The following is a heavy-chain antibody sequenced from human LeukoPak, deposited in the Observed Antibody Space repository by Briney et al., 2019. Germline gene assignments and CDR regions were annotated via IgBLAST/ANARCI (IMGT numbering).Heavy chain of an antibody. CDR2: IYYSGST. CDR3: ARDGGGNRNFDY. CDR1: GGSISSYY. D-gene: IGHD4-23*01. V-gene: IGHV4-59*01. J-gene: IGHJ4*02. Sequence: SETLSLTCTVSGGSISSYYWSWIRQPPGKGLEWIGYIYYSGSTNYNPSLKSRVTISVDMSKNQFSLKLSSVTAADTAVYYCARDGGGNRNFDYWGQGTLVTVSS.